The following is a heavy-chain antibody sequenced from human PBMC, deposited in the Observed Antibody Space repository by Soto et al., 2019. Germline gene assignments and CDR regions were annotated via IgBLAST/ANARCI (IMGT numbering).Heavy chain of an antibody. CDR2: MNPNSGNT. V-gene: IGHV1-8*01. Sequence: GASVEVRCESCGERFTSCDIKWVRQATGQGLEWMGWMNPNSGNTGYAQKFQGRVTMTRNTSISTAYMELSSLRSEDTAVYYCARVRPIAALISYYYYYGMDVWGQGTTVTVSS. CDR3: ARVRPIAALISYYYYYGMDV. J-gene: IGHJ6*02. D-gene: IGHD6-13*01. CDR1: GERFTSCD.